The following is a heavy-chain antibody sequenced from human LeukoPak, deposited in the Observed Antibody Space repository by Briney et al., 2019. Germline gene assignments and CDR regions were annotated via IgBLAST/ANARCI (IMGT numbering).Heavy chain of an antibody. CDR2: INHSGST. Sequence: SETLSLTCAVYGGSFSGYYWSWIRQPPGKGLEWIGEINHSGSTNYNPSLKSRVTISVDTSKNQFSLKLSSVTAADTAVYYCARGRWYYYDSSGYWFDYWGQGTLVTVSS. CDR3: ARGRWYYYDSSGYWFDY. J-gene: IGHJ4*02. V-gene: IGHV4-34*01. CDR1: GGSFSGYY. D-gene: IGHD3-22*01.